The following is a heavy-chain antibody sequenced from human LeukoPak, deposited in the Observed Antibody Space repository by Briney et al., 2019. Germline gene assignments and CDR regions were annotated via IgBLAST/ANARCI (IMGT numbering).Heavy chain of an antibody. Sequence: SSETLSLTCAVYGGSFSGYYWSWIRQPPGKGLEWIGEINHSGSTNYNPSRKSRVTISVDTSKNHLPLRLSSVTAAATAVYSSARATAGYSRGWYGNYYYGMDVWGQGTTVTVSS. D-gene: IGHD6-19*01. CDR1: GGSFSGYY. CDR2: INHSGST. V-gene: IGHV4-34*01. J-gene: IGHJ6*02. CDR3: ARATAGYSRGWYGNYYYGMDV.